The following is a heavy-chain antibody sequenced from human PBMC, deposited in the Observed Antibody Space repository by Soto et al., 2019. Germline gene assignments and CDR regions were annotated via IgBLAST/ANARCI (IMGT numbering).Heavy chain of an antibody. D-gene: IGHD3-22*01. Sequence: SVKVSSTASGCTFTSYYMHWVRQAPGQGLEWMGIINPSGGSTRYAQKFQGRVTMTRDTSTSTVYMELSSLRSEDTAVYYCARGLIYDSSGYYFDYWGQETLVTVSS. J-gene: IGHJ4*02. CDR1: GCTFTSYY. CDR2: INPSGGST. V-gene: IGHV1-46*01. CDR3: ARGLIYDSSGYYFDY.